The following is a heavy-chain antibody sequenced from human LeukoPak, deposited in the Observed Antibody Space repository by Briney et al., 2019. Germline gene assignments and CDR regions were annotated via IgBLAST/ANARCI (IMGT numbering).Heavy chain of an antibody. J-gene: IGHJ6*02. Sequence: EASVKVSCKVSGYTLTELSMHWVRQAPGQGLEWMGIINPSGGSTSYAQKFQGRVTMTRDTSTSTVYMELSSLRSEDTAVYYCAREGGLEYSSSSGYYYGMDVWGQGTTVTVSS. CDR2: INPSGGST. CDR1: GYTLTELS. V-gene: IGHV1-46*01. CDR3: AREGGLEYSSSSGYYYGMDV. D-gene: IGHD6-6*01.